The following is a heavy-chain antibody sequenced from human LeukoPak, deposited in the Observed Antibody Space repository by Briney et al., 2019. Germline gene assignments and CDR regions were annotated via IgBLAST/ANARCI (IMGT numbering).Heavy chain of an antibody. D-gene: IGHD1-1*01. CDR3: ARDPEGELEPYFDY. Sequence: ASVKVSCKASGYTFTSYAMHWVRQASGQRLEWMGWINAGNGNTKYSQKFQGRVTITRDTSASTAYMELSSLRSEDTAVYYCARDPEGELEPYFDYWGQGTLVTVSS. CDR1: GYTFTSYA. V-gene: IGHV1-3*01. J-gene: IGHJ4*02. CDR2: INAGNGNT.